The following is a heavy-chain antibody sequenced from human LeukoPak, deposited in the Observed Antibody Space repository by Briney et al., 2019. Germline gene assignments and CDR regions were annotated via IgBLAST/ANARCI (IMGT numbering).Heavy chain of an antibody. V-gene: IGHV3-23*01. CDR1: GFIFRDYG. CDR2: VTASGERT. J-gene: IGHJ4*02. D-gene: IGHD2-15*01. Sequence: GGSLRRSCTAPGFIFRDYGMMWVRGAPVKGRECVSGVTASGERTYYGDSVRGRFTVSRDNSKNTVYLQMNSLRVDDTAVYSCARRDIVVIVSASDYWGQGTLVTVSS. CDR3: ARRDIVVIVSASDY.